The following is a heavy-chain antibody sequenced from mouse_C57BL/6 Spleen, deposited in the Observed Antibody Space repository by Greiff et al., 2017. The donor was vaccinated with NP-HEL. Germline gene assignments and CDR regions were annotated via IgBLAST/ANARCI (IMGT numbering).Heavy chain of an antibody. CDR2: IWTGGGT. CDR1: GFSLTSYA. CDR3: ARYYDGSSVAMDY. D-gene: IGHD1-1*01. V-gene: IGHV2-9-1*01. J-gene: IGHJ4*01. Sequence: QVQLQQSGPGLVAPSQSLSITCTVSGFSLTSYAISWVRQPPGKGLEWLGVIWTGGGTNYNSALKSRLSISKDNSKSQVFLKMNSLQTDDTARYYCARYYDGSSVAMDYWGQGTSVTVSS.